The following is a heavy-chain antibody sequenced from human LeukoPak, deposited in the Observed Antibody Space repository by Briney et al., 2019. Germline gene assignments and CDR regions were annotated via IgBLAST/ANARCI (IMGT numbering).Heavy chain of an antibody. CDR3: ARYLAGYYDSSGYDY. V-gene: IGHV1-46*01. CDR1: EYTFTSYY. J-gene: IGHJ4*02. D-gene: IGHD3-22*01. Sequence: ASVKVSCKASEYTFTSYYMHWVRQAPGQGLEWMGIINPSGGSTSYAQKFQGRVTMTRDMSTSTVYMELSSLRSEDTAVYYCARYLAGYYDSSGYDYWGQGTLVTVSS. CDR2: INPSGGST.